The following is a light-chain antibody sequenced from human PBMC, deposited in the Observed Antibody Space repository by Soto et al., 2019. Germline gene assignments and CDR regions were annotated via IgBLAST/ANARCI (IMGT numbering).Light chain of an antibody. Sequence: DIQMTQSPSTLSASVGDRVTITCRASQSGTNWLAWYQQKPGKAPNLLIYDASRLQSGNPSRFSGSGSGTEFTLTISSLQPDDFATYYCQQYTTYPYTFGQGTKLEIK. CDR1: QSGTNW. J-gene: IGKJ2*01. V-gene: IGKV1-5*01. CDR3: QQYTTYPYT. CDR2: DAS.